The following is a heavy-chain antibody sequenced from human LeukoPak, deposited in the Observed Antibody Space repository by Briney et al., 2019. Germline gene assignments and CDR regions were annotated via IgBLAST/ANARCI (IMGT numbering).Heavy chain of an antibody. Sequence: GGSLRLSCGASGFTFSSYWMHWVRQAPGKGLVWVSRINNDGSSTSYADSVQGRFTISRDNAKNTLYLQMNSLKPEDTAVYYCARVAEAAAFDSWGQGTLVTVSS. J-gene: IGHJ4*02. D-gene: IGHD6-13*01. CDR2: INNDGSST. V-gene: IGHV3-74*01. CDR1: GFTFSSYW. CDR3: ARVAEAAAFDS.